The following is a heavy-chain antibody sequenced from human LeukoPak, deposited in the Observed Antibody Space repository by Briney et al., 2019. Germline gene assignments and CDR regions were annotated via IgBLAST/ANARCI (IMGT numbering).Heavy chain of an antibody. Sequence: GESLKISCKGSGYSFTSYWIGWVRQMPGKGLEWMGIIYPGDSDTRYSPSFQGQVTISVDKSISTAFLQWSSLEASDIAMYYCARQGGVYTYDYWGQGTLVTVSS. CDR3: ARQGGVYTYDY. CDR2: IYPGDSDT. V-gene: IGHV5-51*01. CDR1: GYSFTSYW. J-gene: IGHJ4*02. D-gene: IGHD3-16*01.